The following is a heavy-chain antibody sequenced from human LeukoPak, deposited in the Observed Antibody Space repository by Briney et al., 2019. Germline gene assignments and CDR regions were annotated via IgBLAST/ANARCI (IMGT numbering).Heavy chain of an antibody. Sequence: ASVKVSCKASGGTFSSYAISWVRQAPGQGLEWMGWISAYNGNTNYAQKLQGRVTMTTDTSTSTAYMELRSLRSDDTAVYYCARDIDPMVRGVTFDYWGQGTLVTVSS. CDR3: ARDIDPMVRGVTFDY. J-gene: IGHJ4*02. D-gene: IGHD3-10*01. CDR1: GGTFSSYA. CDR2: ISAYNGNT. V-gene: IGHV1-18*01.